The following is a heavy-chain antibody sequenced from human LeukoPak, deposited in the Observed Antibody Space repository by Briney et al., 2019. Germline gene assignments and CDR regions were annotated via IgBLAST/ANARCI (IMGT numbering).Heavy chain of an antibody. CDR3: AKDQDDIVAYHDY. CDR2: VSVSGGST. CDR1: GFTFSIYA. D-gene: IGHD2-21*01. Sequence: GGSLRLSCAASGFTFSIYAMSWVRQAPGKGLQWVSGVSVSGGSTYYADSVNGRFAICRDNCKNALYLQMNSLKAEDTAVYYCAKDQDDIVAYHDYWGQGTLVSVSS. J-gene: IGHJ4*02. V-gene: IGHV3-23*01.